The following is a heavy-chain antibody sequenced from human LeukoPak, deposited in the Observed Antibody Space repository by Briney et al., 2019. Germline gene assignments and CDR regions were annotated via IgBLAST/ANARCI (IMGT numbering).Heavy chain of an antibody. CDR3: AREGSLAAAWVLETDI. Sequence: GASVKVSCKASGGTFSSYAISWVRQAPGQGLEWMGWINTNTGNPTYAQGFTGRFVFSLDTSVSTAYLQISSLKAEDTAVYYCAREGSLAAAWVLETDIWGQGTMVTVSS. J-gene: IGHJ3*02. CDR2: INTNTGNP. CDR1: GGTFSSYA. D-gene: IGHD6-13*01. V-gene: IGHV7-4-1*02.